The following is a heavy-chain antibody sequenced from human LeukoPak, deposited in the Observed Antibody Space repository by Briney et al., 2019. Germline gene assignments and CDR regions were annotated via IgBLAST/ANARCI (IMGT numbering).Heavy chain of an antibody. D-gene: IGHD3-22*01. CDR2: INSDGSST. V-gene: IGHV3-74*01. Sequence: GGSLRLSCAASGFTFSSYEMNWVRQAPGKGLVWVSRINSDGSSTSYADSVKGRFTISRDNAKNTLYLQMNSLRAEDTAVYYCARDRPYYYDSSLDYWGQGTLVTVSS. CDR3: ARDRPYYYDSSLDY. CDR1: GFTFSSYE. J-gene: IGHJ4*02.